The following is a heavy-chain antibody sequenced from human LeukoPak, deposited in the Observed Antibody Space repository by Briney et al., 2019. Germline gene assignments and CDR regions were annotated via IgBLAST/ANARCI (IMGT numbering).Heavy chain of an antibody. D-gene: IGHD1-14*01. CDR3: ATETIGRHYDY. CDR2: IGPTGTDR. J-gene: IGHJ4*02. CDR1: GFNFSSCG. Sequence: GGSLRLSCAASGFNFSSCGFQWVRQAPGKGLEWVSSIGPTGTDRYYADSVRGRFTISRDNAKNSMYLQMDSRRDEYTAIYYCATETIGRHYDYWGQETLLTVSS. V-gene: IGHV3-21*01.